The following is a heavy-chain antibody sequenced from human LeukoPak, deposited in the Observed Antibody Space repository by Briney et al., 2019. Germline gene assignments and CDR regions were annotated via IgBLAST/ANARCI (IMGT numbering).Heavy chain of an antibody. CDR3: ARDRASGSHSRSDY. CDR2: ISAYNGNT. Sequence: ASVKVSCKASGYTFTSYGISWVRQAPGQGLEWMGRISAYNGNTNYAQKLQGRVTMTTDTSTSTAYMELRSLRSDDTAVYYCARDRASGSHSRSDYWGQGTLVTVSS. V-gene: IGHV1-18*01. D-gene: IGHD1-26*01. J-gene: IGHJ4*02. CDR1: GYTFTSYG.